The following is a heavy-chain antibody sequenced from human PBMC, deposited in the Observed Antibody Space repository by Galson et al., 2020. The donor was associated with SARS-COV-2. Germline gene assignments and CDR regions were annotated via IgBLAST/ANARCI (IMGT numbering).Heavy chain of an antibody. CDR3: VRGGPDSSWIYYYYYGMDV. Sequence: SETLSLTCAVYGGSFSGYYWSWIRQPPGKGLEWIGEINNSGSTNYNPSLKSRVTISVDTSKNQFSLKLSSVTAADTAVYYCVRGGPDSSWIYYYYYGMDVWGQGTTVTVSS. CDR1: GGSFSGYY. CDR2: INNSGST. J-gene: IGHJ6*02. D-gene: IGHD6-13*01. V-gene: IGHV4-34*01.